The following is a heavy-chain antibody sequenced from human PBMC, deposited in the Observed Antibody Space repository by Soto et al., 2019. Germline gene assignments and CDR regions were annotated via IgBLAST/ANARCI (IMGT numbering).Heavy chain of an antibody. CDR1: GGTFSSYA. D-gene: IGHD6-13*01. J-gene: IGHJ4*02. CDR2: IIPIFGTA. CDR3: AGLIAAAGGFDY. V-gene: IGHV1-69*12. Sequence: QVQLVQSGAEVKKPGSSVKVSCKASGGTFSSYAISWVRQAPGQGLEWMGGIIPIFGTANYAQKFQGRVAITADEATSAAYMELSSGRSEDTAVYYGAGLIAAAGGFDYWGQGTLVTVSS.